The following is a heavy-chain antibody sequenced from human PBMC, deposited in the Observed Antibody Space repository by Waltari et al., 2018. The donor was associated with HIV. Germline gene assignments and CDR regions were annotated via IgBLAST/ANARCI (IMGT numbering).Heavy chain of an antibody. D-gene: IGHD6-19*01. CDR1: AYSISSGYY. CDR2: MYHRGST. V-gene: IGHV4-38-2*01. J-gene: IGHJ4*02. Sequence: QVQLQELGPGLVKPSETLSLTCAVSAYSISSGYYWGWLRQPPGKGLEWIGGMYHRGSTYYNSSLKSRVTISVDTSKNQFSLKLSSVTAADTAVYYCARLDTSGWYFDYWGQGTLVTVSS. CDR3: ARLDTSGWYFDY.